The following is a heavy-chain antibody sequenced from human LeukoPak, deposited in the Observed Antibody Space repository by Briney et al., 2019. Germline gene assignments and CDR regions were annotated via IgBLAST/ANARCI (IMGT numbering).Heavy chain of an antibody. CDR3: ARRGDQGYMDV. V-gene: IGHV3-23*01. J-gene: IGHJ6*03. D-gene: IGHD7-27*01. CDR1: AFTFRGFI. Sequence: GGSLTLSFAAPAFTFRGFIVHWVRQAPGKGLEGVSSITFHGEIPYYTGSVMGRFTISRDNARNTVSLQMSSLSPEDTAIYYCARRGDQGYMDVWGKGATVIVSS. CDR2: ITFHGEIP.